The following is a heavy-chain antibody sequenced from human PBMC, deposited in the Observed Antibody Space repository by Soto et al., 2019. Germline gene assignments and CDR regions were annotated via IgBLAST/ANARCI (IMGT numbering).Heavy chain of an antibody. Sequence: GGSLRLSFAASGLTFSLYAMSWVRQAPGKGLEWVANIKQDGSEKYYVDSVKGRFTISRDNIKKSLYLQMNSLRAEDTAVYYCASRYLEYCSSASCSAPYDYWGQGTLVTVS. V-gene: IGHV3-7*03. CDR1: GLTFSLYA. CDR2: IKQDGSEK. J-gene: IGHJ4*02. CDR3: ASRYLEYCSSASCSAPYDY. D-gene: IGHD2-2*01.